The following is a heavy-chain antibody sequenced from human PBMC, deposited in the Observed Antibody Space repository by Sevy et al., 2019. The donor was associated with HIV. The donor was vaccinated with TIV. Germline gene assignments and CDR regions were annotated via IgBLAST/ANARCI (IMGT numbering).Heavy chain of an antibody. V-gene: IGHV3-11*01. Sequence: GGFLRLSCAASGFTFSDYYMSWIRQAPGKGLEWVSYISSSGSTIYYADSVKGRFTISRDNAKNSLYLQMNSLRAEDTAVYYCARDGTIQLSSGVDVWGQGTTVTVSS. D-gene: IGHD5-18*01. CDR2: ISSSGSTI. CDR3: ARDGTIQLSSGVDV. J-gene: IGHJ6*02. CDR1: GFTFSDYY.